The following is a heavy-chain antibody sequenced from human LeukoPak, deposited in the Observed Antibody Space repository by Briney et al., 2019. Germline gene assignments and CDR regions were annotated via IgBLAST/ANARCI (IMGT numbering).Heavy chain of an antibody. J-gene: IGHJ4*02. Sequence: GGSLRLSCAASGFTFSSYSMNWVRQAPGKGLEWVSSISSSSSYTYYADSVKGRFTISRDNAKNSLYLQMNSLRAEDTAVYYCARYCSSTSCYGGISFDYWGQGTLVTVSS. CDR1: GFTFSSYS. V-gene: IGHV3-21*01. D-gene: IGHD2-2*01. CDR3: ARYCSSTSCYGGISFDY. CDR2: ISSSSSYT.